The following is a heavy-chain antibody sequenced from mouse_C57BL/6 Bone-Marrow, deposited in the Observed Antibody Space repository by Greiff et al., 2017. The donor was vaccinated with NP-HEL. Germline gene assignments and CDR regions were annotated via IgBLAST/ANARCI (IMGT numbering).Heavy chain of an antibody. V-gene: IGHV1-62-2*01. CDR3: ARHEGSLYYYGSPWYFDV. J-gene: IGHJ1*03. CDR1: GYTFTEYT. D-gene: IGHD1-1*01. CDR2: FYPGSGSI. Sequence: VQLQQSGAELVKPGASVKLSCKASGYTFTEYTIHWVKQRSGQGLEWIGWFYPGSGSIKYNEKFKDKATLTADKSSSTVYMELSRLTSEDSAVYFCARHEGSLYYYGSPWYFDVWGTGTTVTVSS.